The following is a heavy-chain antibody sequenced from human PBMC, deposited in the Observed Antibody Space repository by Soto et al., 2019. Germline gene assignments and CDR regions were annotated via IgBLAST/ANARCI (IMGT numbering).Heavy chain of an antibody. J-gene: IGHJ3*01. D-gene: IGHD4-17*01. CDR3: AKEPTSTVEGAFDL. V-gene: IGHV3-23*01. CDR1: GFIFSTFA. Sequence: EVQLLESGGGLVQPGGSLRLSCTGSGFIFSTFAMSWVRQAPGKGLEWLSAISASGGNTYYPDSVKGRFTISRDISENTLYLQMSSLGGEDTAVYHCAKEPTSTVEGAFDLWGRRTMVTVSS. CDR2: ISASGGNT.